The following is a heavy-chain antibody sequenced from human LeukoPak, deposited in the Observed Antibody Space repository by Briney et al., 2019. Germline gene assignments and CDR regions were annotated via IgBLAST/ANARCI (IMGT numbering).Heavy chain of an antibody. CDR2: IYYSGST. D-gene: IGHD3-10*01. CDR3: AGVRGVIKMDV. V-gene: IGHV4-59*12. J-gene: IGHJ6*04. CDR1: GGSISSYY. Sequence: PSETLSLTCTVSGGSISSYYWSWIRQPPGKGLEWIGYIYYSGSTNYNPSLKSRVTISVDTSKNQFSLKLSSVTAADTAVYYCAGVRGVIKMDVWGRGTTVTVSS.